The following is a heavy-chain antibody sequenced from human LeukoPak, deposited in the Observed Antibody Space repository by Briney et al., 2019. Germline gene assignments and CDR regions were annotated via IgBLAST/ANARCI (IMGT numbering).Heavy chain of an antibody. CDR1: GYPFTSYY. CDR3: ARDRSPTYYDSSGYYD. CDR2: INPSGGST. J-gene: IGHJ4*02. Sequence: ASVKVSCKASGYPFTSYYMHWVRQAPGQGLEWMGIINPSGGSTSYAQKFQGRVTMTRDTSTSTVYMELSSLRSEDTAEYYCARDRSPTYYDSSGYYDWGQGTLVTVFS. D-gene: IGHD3-22*01. V-gene: IGHV1-46*01.